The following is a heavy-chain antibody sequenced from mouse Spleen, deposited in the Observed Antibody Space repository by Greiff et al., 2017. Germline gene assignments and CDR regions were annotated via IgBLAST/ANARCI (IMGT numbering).Heavy chain of an antibody. CDR3: AREAARGPSYAMDY. J-gene: IGHJ4*01. CDR2: IDTSDSYT. Sequence: VQLQQPGAELVMPGASVKMSCKASGYTFTDYWMHWVKQRPGQGLEWIGAIDTSDSYTSYNQKFKGKATLTVDESSSTAYMQLSSLTSEDSAVYYCAREAARGPSYAMDYWGQGTSVTVSS. V-gene: IGHV1-69*01. CDR1: GYTFTDYW. D-gene: IGHD3-1*01.